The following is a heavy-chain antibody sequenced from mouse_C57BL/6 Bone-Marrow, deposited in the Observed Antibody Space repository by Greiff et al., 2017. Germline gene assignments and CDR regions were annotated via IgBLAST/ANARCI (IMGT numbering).Heavy chain of an antibody. V-gene: IGHV1-62-2*01. CDR1: GYTFTEYT. CDR3: ARHEEYYGNYFAY. J-gene: IGHJ3*01. D-gene: IGHD2-1*01. CDR2: FYPGSGSI. Sequence: VQLQQSGAELVKPGASVKLSCKASGYTFTEYTIHWVKQRSGQGLEWIGWFYPGSGSITYNEKFKDKATLTVDKSSSTVYMERSRLTSEDAAVYVCARHEEYYGNYFAYWGEGTLVTVSA.